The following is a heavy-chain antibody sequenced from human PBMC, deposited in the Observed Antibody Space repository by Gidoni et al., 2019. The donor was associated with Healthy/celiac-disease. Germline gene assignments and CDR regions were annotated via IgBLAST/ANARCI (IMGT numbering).Heavy chain of an antibody. CDR1: GFTFGDYA. D-gene: IGHD4-17*01. Sequence: EVQLLESGGGLVKPWRSLRLSCTASGFTFGDYAMSWFRQAPGKGLVWVGLIRSKDYGGTTEYAASVKGRFTISRDDSKSIAYLQMNSLKTEDTDVYYCTRDRLDYGDYGKDWYFDLWGRGTLVTVSS. CDR2: IRSKDYGGTT. J-gene: IGHJ2*01. V-gene: IGHV3-49*05. CDR3: TRDRLDYGDYGKDWYFDL.